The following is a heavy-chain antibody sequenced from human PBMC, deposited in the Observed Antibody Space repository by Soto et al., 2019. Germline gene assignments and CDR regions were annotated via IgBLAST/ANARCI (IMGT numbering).Heavy chain of an antibody. CDR3: ARDGRITMVRGATTTLNYYYYYMDV. CDR1: GGTFSSYT. CDR2: IIPILGIA. J-gene: IGHJ6*03. D-gene: IGHD3-10*01. Sequence: GASVKVSCKAPGGTFSSYTISWVRQAPGQGLEWMGRIIPILGIANCAQKFQGRVTITSDKSTSTAYMELSSLRSEDTAVYYCARDGRITMVRGATTTLNYYYYYMDVWGKGTTVTVSS. V-gene: IGHV1-69*04.